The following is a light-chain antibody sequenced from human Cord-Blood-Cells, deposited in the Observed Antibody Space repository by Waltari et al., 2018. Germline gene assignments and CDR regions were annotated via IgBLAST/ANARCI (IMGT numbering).Light chain of an antibody. CDR2: AAS. J-gene: IGKJ1*01. V-gene: IGKV1-39*01. CDR3: QQSYSTPWT. Sequence: DIQMTQSASSLSASLGVRVTITCRASQSISSYLNWYQQKPGKAPKLLIYAASSLQSGVPSRFSGSGSGTDFTLTISSLQPEDFATYYCQQSYSTPWTFGQGTKVEIK. CDR1: QSISSY.